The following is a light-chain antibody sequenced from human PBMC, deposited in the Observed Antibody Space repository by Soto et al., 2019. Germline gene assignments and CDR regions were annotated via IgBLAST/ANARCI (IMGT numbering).Light chain of an antibody. CDR1: SSNIGSNT. Sequence: QSALTQPPSASGTPGQRVTISCSGSSSNIGSNTVNWYQQLPGTAPKLLIYSNNERPSGVPDRFSGSKSGTSASLAISGLQSEDEADFYCAAWDDSLNAYVIGTGTKVTVL. CDR2: SNN. CDR3: AAWDDSLNAYV. J-gene: IGLJ1*01. V-gene: IGLV1-44*01.